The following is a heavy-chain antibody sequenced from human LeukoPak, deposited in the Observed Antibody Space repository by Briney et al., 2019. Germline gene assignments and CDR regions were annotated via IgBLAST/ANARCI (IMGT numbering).Heavy chain of an antibody. J-gene: IGHJ4*02. Sequence: PSQTLSLTCTVSGGSISSGDYYWSWIRQPPGKGLEWIGYIYYSGSTYYNPSLKSRLTISVDTSKSQFSLKLNSVTAADTAVYYCARDDSSGWYGGLDYWGQGTLVTVSS. CDR1: GGSISSGDYY. D-gene: IGHD6-19*01. CDR3: ARDDSSGWYGGLDY. CDR2: IYYSGST. V-gene: IGHV4-30-4*08.